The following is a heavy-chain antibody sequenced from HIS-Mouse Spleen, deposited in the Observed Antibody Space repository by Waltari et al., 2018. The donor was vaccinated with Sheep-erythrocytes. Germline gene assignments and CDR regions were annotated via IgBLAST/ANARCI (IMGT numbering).Heavy chain of an antibody. J-gene: IGHJ6*02. CDR2: INHSGRT. V-gene: IGHV4-34*01. D-gene: IGHD2-8*01. CDR3: ARGRTKGSSPNYYYYYGMDV. CDR1: GGSFSGYY. Sequence: QVQLQQWGAGLLKPSETLSLTCAVYGGSFSGYYWSWIRQPPGKGLEWIGEINHSGRTNHNPSLKSRVTISVDTSKSQFSRKLSSVTAADTAVYYCARGRTKGSSPNYYYYYGMDVWGQGTTVTVSS.